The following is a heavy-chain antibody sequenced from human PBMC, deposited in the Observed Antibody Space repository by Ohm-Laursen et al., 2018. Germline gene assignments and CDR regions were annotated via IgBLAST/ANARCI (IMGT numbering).Heavy chain of an antibody. CDR1: GFTFSSNG. D-gene: IGHD3-3*01. Sequence: SLRLSCAASGFTFSSNGMHWVRQAPGKGLEWVSAISGSGGSTYYADSVKGRFTISRENAKNSLYLQMNSLRAGDMAVYYCARASWMSGYWLDYWGQGTLVTVSS. CDR3: ARASWMSGYWLDY. J-gene: IGHJ4*02. CDR2: ISGSGGST. V-gene: IGHV3-23*01.